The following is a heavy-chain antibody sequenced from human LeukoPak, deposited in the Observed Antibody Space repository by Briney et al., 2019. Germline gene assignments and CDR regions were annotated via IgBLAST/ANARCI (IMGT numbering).Heavy chain of an antibody. V-gene: IGHV3-74*01. CDR1: GFTFSSYW. CDR3: ARSPYSYGSDFDY. D-gene: IGHD5-18*01. J-gene: IGHJ4*02. CDR2: INSDGSST. Sequence: PGGSLRLSCAASGFTFSSYWMHWVRQTPGKGLVWVSRINSDGSSTTYADSVKGRFTISRDNAKNTLYLQMNSLRAEDTAVYYCARSPYSYGSDFDYWGQGTLVTVSS.